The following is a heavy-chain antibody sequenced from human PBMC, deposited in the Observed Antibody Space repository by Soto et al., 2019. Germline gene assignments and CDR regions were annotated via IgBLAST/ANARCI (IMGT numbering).Heavy chain of an antibody. CDR2: IYYSGST. J-gene: IGHJ1*01. D-gene: IGHD3-3*01. CDR3: ARLWSGWSGAEYFQH. CDR1: GGSISSSSYY. Sequence: QLQLQESGPGLVKPSETLSLTCTVSGGSISSSSYYWGWIRQPPGKGLEWIGSIYYSGSTYYNPSLKSRVTISVDTSKNQFSLKLSSVTAADTAVYYCARLWSGWSGAEYFQHWGQGTLVTVSS. V-gene: IGHV4-39*01.